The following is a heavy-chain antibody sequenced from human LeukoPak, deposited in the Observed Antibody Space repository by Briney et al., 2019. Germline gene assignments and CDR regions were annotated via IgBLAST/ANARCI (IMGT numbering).Heavy chain of an antibody. J-gene: IGHJ4*02. V-gene: IGHV1-18*04. D-gene: IGHD6-13*01. CDR3: ARDLPERIAPDY. CDR2: ISVYNGNT. Sequence: ASVKVSCKASGYTFTNYYIHWVRQAPGQGLEWMGWISVYNGNTNNAQKLQGRVTMTTDTSTSTAYMELRSLRSDDTAVYYCARDLPERIAPDYWGQGTLVTVSS. CDR1: GYTFTNYY.